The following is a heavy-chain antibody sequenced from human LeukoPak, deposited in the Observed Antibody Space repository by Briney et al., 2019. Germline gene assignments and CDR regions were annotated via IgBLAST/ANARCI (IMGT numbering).Heavy chain of an antibody. J-gene: IGHJ4*02. D-gene: IGHD3-3*01. CDR1: GGSISTYY. Sequence: SETLSLTCSVSGGSISTYYWTWIRQPPGKGLEWIGYIYYSGSTNYNPSLKSRVTISLDTSKNQFSLKLSSVTAADTAVYYCASAILSGYPDSWGQGTLVIVFS. CDR3: ASAILSGYPDS. V-gene: IGHV4-59*01. CDR2: IYYSGST.